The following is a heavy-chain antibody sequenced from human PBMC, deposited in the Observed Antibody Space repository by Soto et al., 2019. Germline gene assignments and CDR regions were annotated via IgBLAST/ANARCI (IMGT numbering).Heavy chain of an antibody. CDR3: ARGTGAAVAADY. CDR1: GFTFSSYW. V-gene: IGHV3-7*01. Sequence: EVQLVESGGGLVQPGGSLRLSCAASGFTFSSYWMSWVRQAPWKGLEWVANIKQDGSEKFYVDSVKGRFTISRDNAKCSLYLQMNSLRAEDTAVYYCARGTGAAVAADYWGQGTLVTVSS. D-gene: IGHD6-19*01. J-gene: IGHJ4*02. CDR2: IKQDGSEK.